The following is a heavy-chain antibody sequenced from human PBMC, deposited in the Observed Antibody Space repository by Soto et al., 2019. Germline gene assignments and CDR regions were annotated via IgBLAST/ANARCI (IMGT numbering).Heavy chain of an antibody. CDR2: IYYSGST. Sequence: SETLSLTCTVSGGSISSGGYYWSWIRQHPGKGLEWIGYIYYSGSTYYNPSLKSRVTISVDTSKNQFSLKLSSVTAADTAVYYCARGIVVVPAATSGGPFDYWGQGTLVTVSS. D-gene: IGHD2-2*01. CDR3: ARGIVVVPAATSGGPFDY. J-gene: IGHJ4*02. V-gene: IGHV4-31*03. CDR1: GGSISSGGYY.